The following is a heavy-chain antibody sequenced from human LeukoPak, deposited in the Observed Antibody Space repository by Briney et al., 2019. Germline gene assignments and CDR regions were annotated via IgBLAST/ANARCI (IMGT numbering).Heavy chain of an antibody. Sequence: GASLRLSCAASGFTFSSYAMGWVRQAPGKGLEWVSAISGSGGSTYYADSVKGRFTISRDNSKNTLYLQMNSLRAEDTAVYYCAKSKDYGDYGNPFDYWGQGTLVTVSS. D-gene: IGHD4-17*01. CDR2: ISGSGGST. CDR3: AKSKDYGDYGNPFDY. V-gene: IGHV3-23*01. CDR1: GFTFSSYA. J-gene: IGHJ4*02.